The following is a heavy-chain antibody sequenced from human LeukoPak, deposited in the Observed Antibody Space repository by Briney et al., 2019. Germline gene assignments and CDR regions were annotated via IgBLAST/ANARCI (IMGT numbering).Heavy chain of an antibody. Sequence: GASVRVSCKASGGTFSSYAISWVRQAPGQGLEWMGGIIPIFGTANYAQKFQGRVTITADESTSTAYMELSSLRSEDTAVYYCARGHSDSGWGHYDYWGQGTLVTVSS. CDR2: IIPIFGTA. CDR3: ARGHSDSGWGHYDY. V-gene: IGHV1-69*13. D-gene: IGHD6-19*01. J-gene: IGHJ4*02. CDR1: GGTFSSYA.